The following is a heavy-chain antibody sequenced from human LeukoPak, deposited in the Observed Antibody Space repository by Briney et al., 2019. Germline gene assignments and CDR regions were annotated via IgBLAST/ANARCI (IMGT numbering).Heavy chain of an antibody. D-gene: IGHD5-12*01. J-gene: IGHJ4*02. CDR3: AVATVTWGFDY. CDR1: GYTFTSYG. CDR2: ISAYNGNT. V-gene: IGHV1-18*01. Sequence: GASVKVSCKASGYTFTSYGIRWVRPAPGQGLEWMGWISAYNGNTIYAQKLQGRVTMTTDTSTSTAYMELRSLRSDDTAVYYCAVATVTWGFDYWGQGTLVTVSS.